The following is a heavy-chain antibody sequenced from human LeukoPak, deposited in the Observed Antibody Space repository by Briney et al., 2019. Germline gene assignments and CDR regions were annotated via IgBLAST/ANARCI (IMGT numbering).Heavy chain of an antibody. Sequence: PGGSLRLSCAASGFTFSSYAMSWVRQAPGKGPEWVSAISGSGGSTYYADSVKGRFTISRDNSKNTLYLQMNSLRAEDTAVYYCAKDYYYDSSGYYSGPDYFDYWGQGTLVTVSS. V-gene: IGHV3-23*01. D-gene: IGHD3-22*01. J-gene: IGHJ4*02. CDR3: AKDYYYDSSGYYSGPDYFDY. CDR2: ISGSGGST. CDR1: GFTFSSYA.